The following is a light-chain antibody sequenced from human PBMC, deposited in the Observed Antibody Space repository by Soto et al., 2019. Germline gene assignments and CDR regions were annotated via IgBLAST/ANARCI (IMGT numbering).Light chain of an antibody. CDR2: EGN. V-gene: IGLV2-23*01. CDR1: RSDIGSYNL. Sequence: QSALAQPASVSGSPGQSNTISCTRTRSDIGSYNLVSWYKHLPDKAPKLMIYEGNTRPTGVSNRFPGSKSANTASLPISGPQPEDAAVYVCSSYAGTSTYVFGSGTKGTVL. J-gene: IGLJ1*01. CDR3: SSYAGTSTYV.